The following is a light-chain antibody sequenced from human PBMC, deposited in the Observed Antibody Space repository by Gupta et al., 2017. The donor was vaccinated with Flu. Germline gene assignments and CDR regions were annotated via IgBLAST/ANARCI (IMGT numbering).Light chain of an antibody. CDR3: SSYTSSSTFV. CDR2: EVS. Sequence: ISYTGTSSDVGTYNRVSWYQQPPGTAPKLMIYEVSNRPSGVPDRFSGSKSGNTASLTISGLQGEDEADYYCSSYTSSSTFVFGTGTKVTVL. CDR1: SSDVGTYNR. V-gene: IGLV2-18*02. J-gene: IGLJ1*01.